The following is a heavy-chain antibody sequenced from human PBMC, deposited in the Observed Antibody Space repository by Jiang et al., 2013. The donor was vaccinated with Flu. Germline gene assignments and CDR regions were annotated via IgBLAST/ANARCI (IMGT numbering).Heavy chain of an antibody. V-gene: IGHV1-18*01. CDR3: ARDSGIAAAWMGDYYYGMDV. D-gene: IGHD6-13*01. CDR1: GYTFTSYG. Sequence: GAEVKKPGASVKVSCKASGYTFTSYGISWVRQAPGQGLEWMGWISAYNGNTNYAQKLQGRVTMTTDTSTSTAYMELRSLRSDDTAVYYCARDSGIAAAWMGDYYYGMDVWGQGTTVTVSS. J-gene: IGHJ6*02. CDR2: ISAYNGNT.